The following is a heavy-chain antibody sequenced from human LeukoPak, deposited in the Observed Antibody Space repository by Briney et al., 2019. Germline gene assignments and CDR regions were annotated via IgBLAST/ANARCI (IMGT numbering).Heavy chain of an antibody. CDR2: IYPGDSDT. Sequence: GESVKISCKGSGYSFTSYWIGWVRQMPGKGLEWMGIIYPGDSDTRYSPSFQGQVTISADKSISTAYLQWSSLKASDTAMYYCARPFKDYYDSSGAFDIWGQGTMVTVSS. CDR3: ARPFKDYYDSSGAFDI. D-gene: IGHD3-22*01. V-gene: IGHV5-51*01. J-gene: IGHJ3*02. CDR1: GYSFTSYW.